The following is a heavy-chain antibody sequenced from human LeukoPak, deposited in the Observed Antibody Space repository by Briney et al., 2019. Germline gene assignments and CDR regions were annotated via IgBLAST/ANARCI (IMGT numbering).Heavy chain of an antibody. J-gene: IGHJ4*02. Sequence: GGSLRLSCAASGFTFSSYSMNWVRQAPGEGLEWVSSISSSSSYIYYADSVKGRFTISRDNAKNSLYLQMNSLRAEDTAVYYCARDLVATAGSFDYWGQGTLVTVSS. D-gene: IGHD2-8*02. CDR3: ARDLVATAGSFDY. V-gene: IGHV3-21*01. CDR2: ISSSSSYI. CDR1: GFTFSSYS.